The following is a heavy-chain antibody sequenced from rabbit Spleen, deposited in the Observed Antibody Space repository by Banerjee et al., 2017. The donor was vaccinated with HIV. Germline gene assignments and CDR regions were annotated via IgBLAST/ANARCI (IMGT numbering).Heavy chain of an antibody. V-gene: IGHV1S45*01. CDR2: ILTGDIDNT. Sequence: QEQLVESGGGLVQPEGSLTLTCKASGVSFSDKDVMCWVRQAPGKGLEWITCILTGDIDNTWSATWAKGRFTVSKTSSTTVTLQMTSLTAADTATYFCARFRYGGITGHDLWGQGTLVTVS. CDR1: GVSFSDKDV. J-gene: IGHJ3*01. D-gene: IGHD4-2*01. CDR3: ARFRYGGITGHDL.